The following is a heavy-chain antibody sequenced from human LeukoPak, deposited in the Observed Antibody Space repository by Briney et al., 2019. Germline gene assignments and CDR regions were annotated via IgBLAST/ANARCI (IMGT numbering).Heavy chain of an antibody. CDR2: MNPNSGNT. CDR3: ARGPVFYYGSGSYYYGMDV. CDR1: GYTFTSYD. J-gene: IGHJ6*02. D-gene: IGHD3-10*01. V-gene: IGHV1-8*01. Sequence: GASVKVSCKASGYTFTSYDINWVRQATGQGLEWMGWMNPNSGNTGYAQKFQGRVTMTRNTSISTAYMELSSLRSEDTAVYYCARGPVFYYGSGSYYYGMDVWGQGTTVTVFS.